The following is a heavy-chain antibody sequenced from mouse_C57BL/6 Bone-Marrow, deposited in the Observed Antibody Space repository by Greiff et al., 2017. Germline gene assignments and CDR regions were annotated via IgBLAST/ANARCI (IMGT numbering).Heavy chain of an antibody. J-gene: IGHJ3*01. CDR2: INPSTGGT. D-gene: IGHD2-3*01. CDR3: AREGDGYPFAY. CDR1: GYSFTGYY. V-gene: IGHV1-42*01. Sequence: VQLKESGPELVKPGASVKISCKASGYSFTGYYMNWVKQSPEKSLEWIGEINPSTGGTTYNQKFKAKATLTVDKSSSTAYMQLKSLTSEDSAVYYCAREGDGYPFAYWGQGTLVTVSA.